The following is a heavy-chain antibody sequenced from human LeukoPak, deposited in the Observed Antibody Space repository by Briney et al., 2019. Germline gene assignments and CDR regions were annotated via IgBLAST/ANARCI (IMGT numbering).Heavy chain of an antibody. Sequence: GGSLRLSCAASGFTFSSYGMHWVRQAPGKGLEWVAFIRNDGGNKYYADSVKGRFTISRDNAMNTLYLQMNSLRAEDSALYYCTRDMQGSRLYLVGSQNDWGQGTLVTVSS. D-gene: IGHD1-26*01. V-gene: IGHV3-30*02. CDR2: IRNDGGNK. J-gene: IGHJ4*02. CDR3: TRDMQGSRLYLVGSQND. CDR1: GFTFSSYG.